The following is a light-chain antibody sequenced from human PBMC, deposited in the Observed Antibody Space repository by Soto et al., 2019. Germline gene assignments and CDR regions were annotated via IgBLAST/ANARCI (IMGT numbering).Light chain of an antibody. CDR3: MQALQTPPHT. J-gene: IGKJ2*01. CDR2: LGS. V-gene: IGKV2-28*01. CDR1: QSLLHSNGYNY. Sequence: DIVMTQSPLSLPVTPGEPASISCRSSQSLLHSNGYNYLDWYLQKPGQSPQLLIYLGSNRASGVPVRFSGSGSGTDFTLKISRVEAEDVGVYYCMQALQTPPHTFGQGTKLEIK.